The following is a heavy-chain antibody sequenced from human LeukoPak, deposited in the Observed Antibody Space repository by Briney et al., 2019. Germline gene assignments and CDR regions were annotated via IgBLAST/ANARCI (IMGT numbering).Heavy chain of an antibody. CDR1: GGSISSYY. D-gene: IGHD4-23*01. V-gene: IGHV4-59*01. CDR3: ARDYYGGSY. CDR2: IYYSGST. Sequence: PSETLSLTCTVSGGSISSYYWSWIRQPPGKGLEWIGYIYYSGSTNYNPSLKSRVTISVDTSKNQFSLKLSSVTAADTAVYYCARDYYGGSYWGQGTLVTVSS. J-gene: IGHJ4*02.